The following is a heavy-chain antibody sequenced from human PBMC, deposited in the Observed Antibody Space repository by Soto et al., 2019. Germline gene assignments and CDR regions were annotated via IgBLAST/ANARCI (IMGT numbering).Heavy chain of an antibody. V-gene: IGHV4-30-2*01. J-gene: IGHJ4*02. CDR2: IYHSGST. CDR1: GGTISSGGYC. D-gene: IGHD2-15*01. CDR3: ARGQVVAAQH. Sequence: SETLSHTSAVSGGTISSGGYCWSFIQQPPGKGLEWIGYIYHSGSTYYNPSLKSRVTISVDRSKNQFSLKLSSVTAADTAVYYCARGQVVAAQHWGQGTLVTVSS.